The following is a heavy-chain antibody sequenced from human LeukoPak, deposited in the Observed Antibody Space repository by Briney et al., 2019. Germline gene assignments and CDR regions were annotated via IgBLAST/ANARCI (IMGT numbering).Heavy chain of an antibody. Sequence: GGSLRLSCTASGFTFGDYAMSWVRQAPGKGLEWVSFIRSKAYGGTTEYAASVKGRFTMSRDDSKSIAFLQMNSLKTEDTAVYYCIRVHYCSNIITGLSVFEIWGQGTMVTVSS. D-gene: IGHD2-2*01. CDR2: IRSKAYGGTT. J-gene: IGHJ3*02. CDR1: GFTFGDYA. V-gene: IGHV3-49*04. CDR3: IRVHYCSNIITGLSVFEI.